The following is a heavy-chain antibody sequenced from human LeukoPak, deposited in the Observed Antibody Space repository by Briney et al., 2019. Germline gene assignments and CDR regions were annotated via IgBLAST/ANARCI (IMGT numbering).Heavy chain of an antibody. V-gene: IGHV3-43*02. CDR3: AKVSRYSSSWFNYYYYGMDV. CDR1: GFTFDDYA. Sequence: GGSLRLPCAASGFTFDDYAMHWVRQAPGKGLEWVSLISGDGGSTYYADSVKGRFTISRDNSKNSLYLQMNSLRTEDTALYYCAKVSRYSSSWFNYYYYGMDVWGQGTTVTVSS. J-gene: IGHJ6*02. CDR2: ISGDGGST. D-gene: IGHD6-13*01.